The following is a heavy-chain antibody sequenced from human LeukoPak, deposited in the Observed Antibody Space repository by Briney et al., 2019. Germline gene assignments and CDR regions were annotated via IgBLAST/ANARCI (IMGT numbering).Heavy chain of an antibody. CDR2: VDPEDGET. Sequence: ASVKIPCKVSGYTFTDYYMHWVQQAPGKGLEWMGLVDPEDGETIYAEKFQGRVTITADTSTDTAYMELSSLRSEDTAVYYCATGAAAGTFDYWGQGTLVTVSS. CDR3: ATGAAAGTFDY. J-gene: IGHJ4*02. CDR1: GYTFTDYY. D-gene: IGHD6-13*01. V-gene: IGHV1-69-2*01.